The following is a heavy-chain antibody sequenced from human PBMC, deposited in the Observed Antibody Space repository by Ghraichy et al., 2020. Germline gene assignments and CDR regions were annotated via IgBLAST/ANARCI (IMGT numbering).Heavy chain of an antibody. Sequence: SETLSLTCSVSNSSLSTYYWSWIRQPPGKELEWIGYIYYSGTAYYMPSLKSRVTISIDTSKNQFSLQITSVTAADTAVYYCARQAGSPSYFDYWGQGKLVTVSS. CDR3: ARQAGSPSYFDY. CDR1: NSSLSTYY. CDR2: IYYSGTA. D-gene: IGHD1-26*01. J-gene: IGHJ4*02. V-gene: IGHV4-59*01.